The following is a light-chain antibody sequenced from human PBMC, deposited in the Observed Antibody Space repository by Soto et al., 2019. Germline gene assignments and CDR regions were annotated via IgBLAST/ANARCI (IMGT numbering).Light chain of an antibody. Sequence: DIQMTQSPSTLSASVGDRVTITCRASHTISSWLAWYQQKPGKAPELLIYDASTLESGVPSRFSGSGSGTDFTLTISSLQPEDFATYYCQQSYSLPPTWTFGQGTKVDIK. CDR1: HTISSW. CDR2: DAS. CDR3: QQSYSLPPTWT. J-gene: IGKJ1*01. V-gene: IGKV1-5*01.